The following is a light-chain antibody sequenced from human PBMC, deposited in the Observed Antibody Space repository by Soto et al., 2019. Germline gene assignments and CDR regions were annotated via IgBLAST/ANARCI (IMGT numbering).Light chain of an antibody. V-gene: IGKV3-15*01. CDR1: QSVNAN. CDR3: QQYNTWLWT. CDR2: GAS. J-gene: IGKJ1*01. Sequence: EVVMTQSPATLSVSPGERATLSCRASQSVNANLAWYQQKPGQAPRLLIHGASNRATGIPARFSGSGFGTKFILTFSSLQSEDFAVYYCQQYNTWLWTFGQGTKVEI.